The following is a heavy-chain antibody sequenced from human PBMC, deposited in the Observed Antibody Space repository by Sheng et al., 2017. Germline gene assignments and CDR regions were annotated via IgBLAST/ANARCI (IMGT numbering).Heavy chain of an antibody. CDR1: GFIFSNYG. CDR2: LAHDGSNK. J-gene: IGHJ4*02. V-gene: IGHV3-30*03. Sequence: VQLLESGGDLVQPGGSLRLSCAASGFIFSNYGMNWVRQAPGKGLEWLAVLAHDGSNKYYADSVKGRFTISRDNSKNTLYLQMNSLRVEDTAVYYCAGSYYGSGRNYYWGQGTLVTVSS. CDR3: AGSYYGSGRNYY. D-gene: IGHD3-10*01.